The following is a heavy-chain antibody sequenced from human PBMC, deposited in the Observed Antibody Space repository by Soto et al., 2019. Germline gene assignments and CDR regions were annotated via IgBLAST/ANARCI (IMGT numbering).Heavy chain of an antibody. CDR2: IYYSGST. CDR3: ARGDYDFWSGYSPAPSYFDY. Sequence: SETLSLTCTVSGGSIISYYWSWIRQPPGKGLEWIGYIYYSGSTNYNPSLKSRVTISVDTSKNQFSLELSSVTAADTAVYYCARGDYDFWSGYSPAPSYFDYWGQGT. D-gene: IGHD3-3*01. J-gene: IGHJ4*02. V-gene: IGHV4-59*01. CDR1: GGSIISYY.